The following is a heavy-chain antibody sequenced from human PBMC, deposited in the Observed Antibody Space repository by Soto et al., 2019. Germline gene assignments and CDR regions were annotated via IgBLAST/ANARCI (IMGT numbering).Heavy chain of an antibody. CDR3: ANPIVGASYYYYGMDV. CDR2: ISYDGSNK. J-gene: IGHJ6*02. V-gene: IGHV3-30*18. D-gene: IGHD1-26*01. CDR1: GFTFSSYG. Sequence: GGSLRLSCAASGFTFSSYGMHWVRQAPGKGLEWVAVISYDGSNKYYADSVKGRFTISRDNSKNTLYLQMNSLRAEDTAVYYCANPIVGASYYYYGMDVWGQGTTVTVS.